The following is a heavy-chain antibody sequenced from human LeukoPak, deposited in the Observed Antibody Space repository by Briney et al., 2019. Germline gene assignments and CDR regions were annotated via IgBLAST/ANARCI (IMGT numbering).Heavy chain of an antibody. J-gene: IGHJ6*04. D-gene: IGHD3-10*02. CDR3: AELGITMIGGV. V-gene: IGHV3-69-1*02. CDR1: GFTVSSNY. Sequence: GGSLRLSCAASGFTVSSNYMSWVRQAPGKGLEWVSYSVKGRFTISRDNAKNSLYLQMNSLRAEDTAVYYCAELGITMIGGVWGKGTTVTVSS.